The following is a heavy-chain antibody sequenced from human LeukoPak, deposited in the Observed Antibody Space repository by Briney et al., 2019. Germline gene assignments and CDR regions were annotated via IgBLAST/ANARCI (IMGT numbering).Heavy chain of an antibody. D-gene: IGHD1-26*01. V-gene: IGHV3-48*01. J-gene: IGHJ4*02. CDR2: ISSSSSTI. CDR3: VRSRGNSGSYPLDY. Sequence: QAGGSLRLSCEASEFTFSSYSMNGVRQAPGKGLEWVSYISSSSSTIYYAESVKGRFTISRDNAKNSLYLQMNRLRVEDTPVYYCVRSRGNSGSYPLDYWGQGTLVTVSS. CDR1: EFTFSSYS.